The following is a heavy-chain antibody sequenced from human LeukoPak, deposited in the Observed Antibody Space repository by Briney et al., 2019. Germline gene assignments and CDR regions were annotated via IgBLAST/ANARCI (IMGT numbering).Heavy chain of an antibody. J-gene: IGHJ5*02. CDR1: GYTFTGYY. Sequence: ASVKVSCKASGYTFTGYYMHWVRQAPGQGLEWMGWINPNSGGTNYAQKFQGRVTMTRDTSISTAYMELSRLRSDDTAVYYCASISVVVPVATPYNWFDPWGQGTLVTVSS. CDR3: ASISVVVPVATPYNWFDP. CDR2: INPNSGGT. V-gene: IGHV1-2*02. D-gene: IGHD2-2*01.